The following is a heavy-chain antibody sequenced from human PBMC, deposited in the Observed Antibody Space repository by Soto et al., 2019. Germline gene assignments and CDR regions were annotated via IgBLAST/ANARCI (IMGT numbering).Heavy chain of an antibody. Sequence: QLPLVQSGAEVKKPGASVKVSCKASGYTFTNYGISWVRQAPGQGLEWMGWISGYNVNTNYAQKLQGRVTMTIDTSTSTAYMELRSLRSDDTAIYYCARALTVTTSLDYWGQGTLVTVSS. CDR3: ARALTVTTSLDY. V-gene: IGHV1-18*04. J-gene: IGHJ4*02. D-gene: IGHD4-17*01. CDR2: ISGYNVNT. CDR1: GYTFTNYG.